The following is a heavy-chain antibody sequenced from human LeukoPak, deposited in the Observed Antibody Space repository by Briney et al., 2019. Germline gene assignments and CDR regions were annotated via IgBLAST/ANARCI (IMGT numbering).Heavy chain of an antibody. CDR2: IYHSGST. CDR3: ARGNWNDPDY. D-gene: IGHD1-20*01. Sequence: PSETLSLTCTVSGGSISSGGYYWSWIRQPPGKGLEWIGYIYHSGSTYYNPSLKSRVTISVDRSKNQFSLKLSSVTAADTAVYYCARGNWNDPDYWGQGTLVTVSP. J-gene: IGHJ4*02. CDR1: GGSISSGGYY. V-gene: IGHV4-30-2*01.